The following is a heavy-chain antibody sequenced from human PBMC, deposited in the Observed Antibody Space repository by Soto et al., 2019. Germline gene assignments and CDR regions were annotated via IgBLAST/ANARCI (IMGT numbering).Heavy chain of an antibody. V-gene: IGHV3-23*01. Sequence: EVQLLQSGGGLVQPGGSLRLSCAASGFTFSSYAMSWVRQAPGKGLEWVSTISGTGGSTYYPDSVKGRFTISRDNSKNTVYLQMNSLRAEDAAVYYSAKEMTSGYYLFDYWGQGTLVTVSS. CDR1: GFTFSSYA. CDR3: AKEMTSGYYLFDY. J-gene: IGHJ4*02. CDR2: ISGTGGST. D-gene: IGHD3-22*01.